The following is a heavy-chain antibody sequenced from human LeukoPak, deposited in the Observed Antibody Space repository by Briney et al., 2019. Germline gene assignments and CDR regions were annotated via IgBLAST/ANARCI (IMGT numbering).Heavy chain of an antibody. V-gene: IGHV1-18*01. CDR2: ISAYNGNT. Sequence: ASVKVSCKASGYTFTSYGISWVRQAPGQGLEWMGWISAYNGNTNYAQKLQGRVTMTTDTSTSTAYMELRSLRSDDTAVYYCARGGHFYDSSGYSLFDYWGQGTLVTVSS. CDR1: GYTFTSYG. CDR3: ARGGHFYDSSGYSLFDY. D-gene: IGHD3-22*01. J-gene: IGHJ4*02.